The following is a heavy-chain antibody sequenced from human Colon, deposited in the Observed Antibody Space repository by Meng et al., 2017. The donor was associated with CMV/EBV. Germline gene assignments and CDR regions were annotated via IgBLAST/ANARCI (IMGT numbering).Heavy chain of an antibody. D-gene: IGHD1-26*01. J-gene: IGHJ1*01. CDR1: GYTCTNYG. CDR3: VRESQSGSYIYLQH. V-gene: IGHV1-18*01. CDR2: ISAYTGDT. Sequence: QVQLVQAGAEVNKPGASVKVSCKASGYTCTNYGSSWVRQAPEQGLEWMEWISAYTGDTYYAQKFQGRVTMTTDTSTSKAYMELRSLRSDDTAVYYCVRESQSGSYIYLQHWGQGTLVTVSS.